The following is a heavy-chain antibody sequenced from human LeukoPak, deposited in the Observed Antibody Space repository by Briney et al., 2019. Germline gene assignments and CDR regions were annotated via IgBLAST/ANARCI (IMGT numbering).Heavy chain of an antibody. V-gene: IGHV1-69*01. CDR2: IIPIFGTA. Sequence: KISCKASGGTFSSYAISWVRQAPGQGLEWMGGIIPIFGTANYAQKFQGRVTITADESTSTAYMELSSLRSEDTAVYYCAREVTMVRGVIINYFDYWGQGTLVTVSS. CDR1: GGTFSSYA. CDR3: AREVTMVRGVIINYFDY. J-gene: IGHJ4*02. D-gene: IGHD3-10*01.